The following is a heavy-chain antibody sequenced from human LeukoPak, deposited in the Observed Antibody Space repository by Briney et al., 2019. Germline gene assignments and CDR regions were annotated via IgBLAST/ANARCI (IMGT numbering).Heavy chain of an antibody. J-gene: IGHJ5*02. CDR2: INHSGST. D-gene: IGHD3-22*01. V-gene: IGHV4-34*01. CDR1: GGSFSGYY. CDR3: ARLWMDYYDLGSWFDP. Sequence: SETLSLTFAVYGGSFSGYYWSWIRQPPGKGLEWIGEINHSGSTNYNPSLKSRVTISVDTSKNQFSLKLSSVTAADTAVYYCARLWMDYYDLGSWFDPWGQGTLVTVSS.